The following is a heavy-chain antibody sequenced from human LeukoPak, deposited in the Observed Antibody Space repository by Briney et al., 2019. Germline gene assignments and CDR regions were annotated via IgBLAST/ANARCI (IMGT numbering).Heavy chain of an antibody. CDR3: ARASGFGSGRYRNTHLDY. CDR2: INSGGTVT. Sequence: PGGSLRLSCAASGYTFSDFWMHWVRQAPGKGLVWVSRINSGGTVTNYADSVKGRFTISRDNALYLQLDSLRPEDAAVYYCARASGFGSGRYRNTHLDYWGQGTLVTVSS. J-gene: IGHJ4*02. V-gene: IGHV3-74*01. CDR1: GYTFSDFW. D-gene: IGHD3-10*01.